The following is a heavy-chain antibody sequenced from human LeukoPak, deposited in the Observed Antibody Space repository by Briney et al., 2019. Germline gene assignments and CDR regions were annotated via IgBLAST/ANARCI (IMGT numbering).Heavy chain of an antibody. CDR3: VKDMKIKAAGYYFDY. J-gene: IGHJ4*02. Sequence: GGSLRLSCAASGFTFSDYGMHWVRQAPGKGLEWVAVIANDGRDKKYADSVRGRFTISRDNSKNTVYLQVNSLRAEDTAVFYCVKDMKIKAAGYYFDYWGQGTLVTVSS. CDR1: GFTFSDYG. V-gene: IGHV3-30*18. CDR2: IANDGRDK. D-gene: IGHD6-13*01.